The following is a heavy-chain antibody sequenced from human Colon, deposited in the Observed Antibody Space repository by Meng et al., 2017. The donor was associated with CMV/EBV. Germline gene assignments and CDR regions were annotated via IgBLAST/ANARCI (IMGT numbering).Heavy chain of an antibody. D-gene: IGHD3-10*01. CDR2: IYYSGST. CDR1: GGSVSSGSYY. V-gene: IGHV4-61*01. CDR3: ARAGSQRTYYYYYGMDV. Sequence: SETLSLTCTVSGGSVSSGSYYWSWIRQPPGKGLEWIGYIYYSGSTNYNPSLKSRVTISVDTSKNQFSLKLSSVTAADTAVYYCARAGSQRTYYYYYGMDVWGQGTTVTVSS. J-gene: IGHJ6*02.